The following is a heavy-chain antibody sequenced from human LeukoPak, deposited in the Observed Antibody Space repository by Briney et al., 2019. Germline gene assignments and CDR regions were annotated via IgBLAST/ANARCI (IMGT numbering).Heavy chain of an antibody. V-gene: IGHV3-11*03. CDR3: ARGPKKGNYYDSSGSDY. J-gene: IGHJ4*02. D-gene: IGHD3-22*01. CDR2: ISNSGSHT. Sequence: GGSLRLSCAASGFTLSDYYMTWIRQAPGKGLEWVSYISNSGSHTNHAASVRGRFIVSRDDAKNSVYLQMNSLRDDDTAVYYCARGPKKGNYYDSSGSDYWGQGTLVTVSS. CDR1: GFTLSDYY.